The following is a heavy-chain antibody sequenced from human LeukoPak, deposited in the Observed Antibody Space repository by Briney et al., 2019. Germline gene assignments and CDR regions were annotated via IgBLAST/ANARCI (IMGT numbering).Heavy chain of an antibody. CDR1: GFTVSSNY. CDR3: ARASSSLGVDFDY. D-gene: IGHD3-3*01. V-gene: IGHV3-53*01. J-gene: IGHJ4*02. Sequence: GGSLRLSCAASGFTVSSNYMSWVRQAPGKGLEWVSVIYSGGSTYYADSVKGRFTISRDNSKNTLYLQMNSLRAGDTAVYYCARASSSLGVDFDYWGQGTLVTVSS. CDR2: IYSGGST.